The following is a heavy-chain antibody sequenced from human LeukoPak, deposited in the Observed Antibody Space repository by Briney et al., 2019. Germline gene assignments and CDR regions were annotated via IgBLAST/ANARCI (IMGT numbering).Heavy chain of an antibody. D-gene: IGHD2-21*02. CDR1: GFTFSSYS. CDR3: ARKLGGSQCGGDCFFDH. Sequence: GGSLRLSCAASGFTFSSYSMNWVRQAPGKGLEWVSYISSSSSTIYYADSVKGRFTISRDKARNSLYLQMNSLRDEDTAVYYCARKLGGSQCGGDCFFDHWGQGTLVVVSS. J-gene: IGHJ4*02. CDR2: ISSSSSTI. V-gene: IGHV3-48*02.